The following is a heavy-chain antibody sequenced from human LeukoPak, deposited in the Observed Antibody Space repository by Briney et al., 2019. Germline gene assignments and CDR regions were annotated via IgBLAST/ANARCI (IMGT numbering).Heavy chain of an antibody. Sequence: GASVKVSCKASGYTFTDYGMSWVRQAPGQGLEWMGWISAYNGNTNYALKLQGRVTMTTDTSTSTAYMELRSLRSDDTAVYYCARDGTYYYDSRFDYWGQGTLVTVSS. V-gene: IGHV1-18*01. CDR2: ISAYNGNT. J-gene: IGHJ4*02. CDR1: GYTFTDYG. CDR3: ARDGTYYYDSRFDY. D-gene: IGHD3-22*01.